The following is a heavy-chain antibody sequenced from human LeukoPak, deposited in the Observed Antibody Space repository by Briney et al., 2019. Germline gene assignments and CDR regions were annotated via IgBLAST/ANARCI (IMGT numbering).Heavy chain of an antibody. CDR3: ARRQESSWYIGDGGVFDY. D-gene: IGHD6-13*01. Sequence: RASETLSLTCTVSGGSISSSSSYWGWIRQPPGKGLEWFGRIYYSGSIYYNPARKSRVTISVYTSKNVFSLKLSAVTAAGRAVHYFARRQESSWYIGDGGVFDYWGQGALVTVSS. CDR2: IYYSGSI. CDR1: GGSISSSSSY. V-gene: IGHV4-39*01. J-gene: IGHJ4*02.